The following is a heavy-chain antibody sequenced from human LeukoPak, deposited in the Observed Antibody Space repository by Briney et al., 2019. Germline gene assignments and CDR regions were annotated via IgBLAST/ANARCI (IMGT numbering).Heavy chain of an antibody. CDR3: ARLKDCGLSTCYGPSDS. J-gene: IGHJ4*02. CDR2: IYYFGPT. V-gene: IGHV4-39*01. D-gene: IGHD2-2*01. CDR1: GDSITHNGYY. Sequence: SETLSLTCVVSGDSITHNGYYWGWVSQPPEKGLEWIGNIYYFGPTYSSPSLNGRVTISVETSKKQCSLKMSSVTAADTAVYYCARLKDCGLSTCYGPSDSWGQGTLVTVSS.